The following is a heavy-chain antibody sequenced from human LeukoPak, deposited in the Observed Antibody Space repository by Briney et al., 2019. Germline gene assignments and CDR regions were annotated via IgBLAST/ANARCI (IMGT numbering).Heavy chain of an antibody. V-gene: IGHV4-28*03. D-gene: IGHD2-15*01. CDR2: IYYSGST. CDR1: GYSISSSNW. CDR3: ARVDCSGGSCFRRDYYGMDV. Sequence: PSETLSLTCAVSGYSISSSNWWGWIRQPPGKGLEWIGYIYYSGSTYYNPSLKSRVAISVDRSKNQFSLKLSSVTAADTAVYYCARVDCSGGSCFRRDYYGMDVWGQGTTVTVSS. J-gene: IGHJ6*02.